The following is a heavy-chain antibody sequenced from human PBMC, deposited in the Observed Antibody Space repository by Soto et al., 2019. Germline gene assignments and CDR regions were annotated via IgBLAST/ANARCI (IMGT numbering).Heavy chain of an antibody. Sequence: QITLKESGPTLVRPTQTLTLTCTFSGFSLTTSGVGVGWIRQPPGKALEWLAVIYWDDDKRYNSSLKSRLPLPKHTSKNQGALTITNMDPVDTATYYCAHHPYFGLGSYSFDYWGQGTLVTVSS. CDR1: GFSLTTSGVG. V-gene: IGHV2-5*02. CDR3: AHHPYFGLGSYSFDY. CDR2: IYWDDDK. D-gene: IGHD3-10*01. J-gene: IGHJ4*02.